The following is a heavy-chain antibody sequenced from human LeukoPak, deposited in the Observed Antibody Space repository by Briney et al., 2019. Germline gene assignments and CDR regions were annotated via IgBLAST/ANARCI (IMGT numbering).Heavy chain of an antibody. V-gene: IGHV3-9*03. CDR1: GFTFDDYA. D-gene: IGHD6-13*01. Sequence: SLRLSCAASGFTFDDYAMHWVRQAPGKGLEWVSGISWNSGSIGYADSVKGRFTISRDNAKNSLYLQMNSLRAEDMALYYCAKDSSSWLDAFDIWGQGTMVTVSS. CDR3: AKDSSSWLDAFDI. J-gene: IGHJ3*02. CDR2: ISWNSGSI.